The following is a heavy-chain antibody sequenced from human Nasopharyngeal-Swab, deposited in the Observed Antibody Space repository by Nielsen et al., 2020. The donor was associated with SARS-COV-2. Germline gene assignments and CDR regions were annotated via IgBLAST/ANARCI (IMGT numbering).Heavy chain of an antibody. D-gene: IGHD5-18*01. CDR2: ISGSGGST. CDR1: GFTFSSYA. CDR3: AKGGGYSYYYGMDV. V-gene: IGHV3-23*01. J-gene: IGHJ6*01. Sequence: GGSLRLSCAASGFTFSSYAMSWVRQAPGKGLEWVSAISGSGGSTYYADSVKGRFTISRDNSKNTPYLQMNSLRAEDTAVYYCAKGGGYSYYYGMDVWGQGTTVTVSS.